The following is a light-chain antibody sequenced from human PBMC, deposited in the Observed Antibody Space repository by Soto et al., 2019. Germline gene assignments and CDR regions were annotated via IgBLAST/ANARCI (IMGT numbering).Light chain of an antibody. CDR1: QTILKSSIKKNS. CDR2: WAS. J-gene: IGKJ4*01. Sequence: DIVMTQSPDSLAVSLGERATIKCRSSQTILKSSIKKNSLAWYQQKPGQPPRLLIYWASTRDSGVPDRFNGSGSGTDFTLTITRLQAEDVAVYYCQQYYSSSLTFGGGTKVEIK. CDR3: QQYYSSSLT. V-gene: IGKV4-1*01.